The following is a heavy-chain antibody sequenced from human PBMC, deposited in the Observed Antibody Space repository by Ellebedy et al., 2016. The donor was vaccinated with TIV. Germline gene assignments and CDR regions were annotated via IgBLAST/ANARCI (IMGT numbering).Heavy chain of an antibody. J-gene: IGHJ2*01. CDR3: ARQPPPHTDPWYFDL. Sequence: SETLSLTCTVSGGSISSYYWSWIRQPAGKGLEWIGRIYTSGSTNYNPSLKSRVTMSVDTSNNQFSLKLSSVTAADTAVYYCARQPPPHTDPWYFDLWGRGTLVTVSS. CDR1: GGSISSYY. CDR2: IYTSGST. D-gene: IGHD1-14*01. V-gene: IGHV4-4*07.